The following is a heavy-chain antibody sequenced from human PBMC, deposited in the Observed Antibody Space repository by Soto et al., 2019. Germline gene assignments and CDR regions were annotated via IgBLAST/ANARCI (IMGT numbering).Heavy chain of an antibody. CDR3: AKGADRTYYDFWSGYMPDNWFDP. J-gene: IGHJ5*02. Sequence: GGSLRLSCAASGFTFSSYAMSWVRQAPGKGLEWVSAISGSGGSTYYADSVKGRFTISRDNSKNTLYLQMNSLRAEDTAVYYCAKGADRTYYDFWSGYMPDNWFDPWGQGTLVPSPQ. V-gene: IGHV3-23*01. CDR1: GFTFSSYA. D-gene: IGHD3-3*01. CDR2: ISGSGGST.